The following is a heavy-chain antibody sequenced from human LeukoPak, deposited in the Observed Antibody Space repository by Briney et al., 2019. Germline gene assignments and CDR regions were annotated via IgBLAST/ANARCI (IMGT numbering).Heavy chain of an antibody. CDR3: ARGGWQLVPFDY. CDR1: GGSISSYY. D-gene: IGHD6-6*01. CDR2: IYYSGST. J-gene: IGHJ4*02. Sequence: SETLSLTCTVSGGSISSYYWSWIRQPPGKGLEWIGYIYYSGSTNYNPSLKSRVTISVETSKNQFSLKLSSVTAADTAVYYCARGGWQLVPFDYWGQGTLVTVSS. V-gene: IGHV4-59*01.